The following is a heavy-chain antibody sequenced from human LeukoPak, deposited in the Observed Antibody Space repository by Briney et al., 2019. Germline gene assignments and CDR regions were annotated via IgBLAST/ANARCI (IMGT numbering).Heavy chain of an antibody. CDR2: ISGSGGST. CDR1: GFTFSSYA. Sequence: GGSLRLSCAASGFTFSSYAMSWVRQAPGKGLEWVSAISGSGGSTYYADSVKGRFTISRDNSKNTLYLQMNSLRAEDTAVYYCANDKGSGYYIAQTLEYWGQGTLVTVSS. D-gene: IGHD3-22*01. J-gene: IGHJ4*02. CDR3: ANDKGSGYYIAQTLEY. V-gene: IGHV3-23*01.